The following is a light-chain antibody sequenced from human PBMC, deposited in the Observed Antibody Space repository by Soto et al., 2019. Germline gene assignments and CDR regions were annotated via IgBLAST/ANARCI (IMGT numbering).Light chain of an antibody. CDR2: DAS. CDR1: QSISNY. CDR3: QQYNSYPRT. J-gene: IGKJ1*01. V-gene: IGKV1-5*01. Sequence: DIQMTQSPSSLSASVGDRVTITCRASQSISNYLNWYQQKPGKAPNLLIYDASSLESGVPSRFSGSGSGTEFTLTISSLQPDDFATYYCQQYNSYPRTFGQGTKVDI.